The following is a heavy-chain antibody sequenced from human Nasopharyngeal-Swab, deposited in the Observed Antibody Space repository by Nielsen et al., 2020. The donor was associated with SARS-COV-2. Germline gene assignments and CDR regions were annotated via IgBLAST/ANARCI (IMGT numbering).Heavy chain of an antibody. CDR3: ARTDRGGSYFSQYYYYMDV. J-gene: IGHJ6*03. V-gene: IGHV3-30*03. CDR1: GFTFSSYA. CDR2: ISSDGSDK. Sequence: GESLKISCATSGFTFSSYAMHWVRQAPGKGLDWVAVISSDGSDKFYADSVKGRFSISRDTSRSAVYLQMNSLRAEDTALYYCARTDRGGSYFSQYYYYMDVWGTGTTVTVSS. D-gene: IGHD1-26*01.